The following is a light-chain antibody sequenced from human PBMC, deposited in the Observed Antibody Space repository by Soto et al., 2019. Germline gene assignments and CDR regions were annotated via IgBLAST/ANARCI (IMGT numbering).Light chain of an antibody. V-gene: IGKV3-15*01. J-gene: IGKJ1*01. Sequence: EIVMTQSPATLSVSPGERATLSCRASESVSINLAWYQQKPGQAPRLLIYGASSRATGIPARFSGSGSGTEFTLIINSLQSEDFAVYYCQQYKKWWTFGQGTKV. CDR3: QQYKKWWT. CDR2: GAS. CDR1: ESVSIN.